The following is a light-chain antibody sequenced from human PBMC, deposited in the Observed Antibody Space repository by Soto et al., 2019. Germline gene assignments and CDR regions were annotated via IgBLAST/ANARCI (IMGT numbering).Light chain of an antibody. CDR3: QSFDSSRFYV. Sequence: QSVLTQPPPVSGAPGQRVTISCTGSSSNIGTGYDVHWYQQLPGTAPKLLIYGNSNRPSGVPDRFSGSKSGTSASLAITGLQAEDEADYYCQSFDSSRFYVFGTGTKVTVL. J-gene: IGLJ1*01. CDR2: GNS. CDR1: SSNIGTGYD. V-gene: IGLV1-40*01.